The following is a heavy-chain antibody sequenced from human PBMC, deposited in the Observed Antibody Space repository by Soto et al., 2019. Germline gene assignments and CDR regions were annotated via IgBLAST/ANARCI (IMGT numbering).Heavy chain of an antibody. CDR1: GYSFTNYW. J-gene: IGHJ5*02. Sequence: ESLKISCKGSGYSFTNYWIGWVRQMPGKGLEWMGIIYPGDSDTTYSPSFQGQVTISVDKSISTAYLQWDSLKASDTAMYYCARQNTIFGVARGFDPWGQGTLVTVSS. V-gene: IGHV5-51*01. D-gene: IGHD3-3*01. CDR2: IYPGDSDT. CDR3: ARQNTIFGVARGFDP.